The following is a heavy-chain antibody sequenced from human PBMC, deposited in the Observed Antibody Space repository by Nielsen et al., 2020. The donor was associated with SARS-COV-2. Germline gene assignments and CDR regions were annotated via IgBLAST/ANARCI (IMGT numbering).Heavy chain of an antibody. Sequence: SETLSLTCTVSGDSINNYYWTWIRQPAGKGLEWLGRIQTSGGTNYNPSLKSRVTMSLDTSKNQFSLKLSSVTAADTAVYYCARGLPTWVRSSSWFDPWGQGTLVTVSS. J-gene: IGHJ5*02. D-gene: IGHD3-10*01. CDR1: GDSINNYY. CDR3: ARGLPTWVRSSSWFDP. CDR2: IQTSGGT. V-gene: IGHV4-4*07.